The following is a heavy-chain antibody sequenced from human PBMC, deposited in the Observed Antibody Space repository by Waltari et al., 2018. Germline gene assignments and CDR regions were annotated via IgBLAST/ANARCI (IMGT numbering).Heavy chain of an antibody. D-gene: IGHD2-15*01. CDR1: GCSFTTFW. Sequence: EVQVVESGGGLVQPGGSLVPLCAPSGCSFTTFWMHWVRQAPGKGLGGVSRINSAGTGTKYADFVQGRFTISRDNGKNTLFLQMNSLKVDDTAVYYCVAEGGNSVHHWGHGTLVTVSS. J-gene: IGHJ5*02. V-gene: IGHV3-74*03. CDR2: INSAGTGT. CDR3: VAEGGNSVHH.